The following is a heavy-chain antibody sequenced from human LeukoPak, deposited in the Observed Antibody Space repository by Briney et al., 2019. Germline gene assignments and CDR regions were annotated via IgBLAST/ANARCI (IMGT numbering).Heavy chain of an antibody. V-gene: IGHV4-34*01. D-gene: IGHD3-22*01. Sequence: SETLSLTCAVYGGSFSGYYWTWIRQAPGKGLEWIGEINPSGRISYKSSLKSRLTISVDASKNQFSMNLRSLTAADTAVYYCARGRHEVSMIVVVMTAVSYYLDVWGKGTTVTVS. CDR3: ARGRHEVSMIVVVMTAVSYYLDV. CDR1: GGSFSGYY. J-gene: IGHJ6*03. CDR2: INPSGRI.